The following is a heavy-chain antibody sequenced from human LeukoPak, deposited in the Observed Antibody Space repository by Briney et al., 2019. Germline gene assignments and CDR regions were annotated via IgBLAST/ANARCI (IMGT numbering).Heavy chain of an antibody. J-gene: IGHJ4*02. D-gene: IGHD3-9*01. CDR2: IKQDGSEK. Sequence: GGSLRLSCAASGFTFSSYWMSWVRQAPGKGLEWVANIKQDGSEKCYVDSVKGRFTISRDNAKNSLYLQMNSLRAEDTAVYYCASFNYDILTGYHGYYFDYWGQGTLVTVSS. CDR1: GFTFSSYW. V-gene: IGHV3-7*01. CDR3: ASFNYDILTGYHGYYFDY.